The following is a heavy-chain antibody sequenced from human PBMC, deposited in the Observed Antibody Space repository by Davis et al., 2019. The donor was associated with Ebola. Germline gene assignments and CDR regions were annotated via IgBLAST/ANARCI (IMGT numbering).Heavy chain of an antibody. Sequence: ASVKVSCKASGYTFTSYAMHWVRQAPGQRLEWMGWINAGNGNTKYSQKFQGRVTITRDTSASTAYMELSSLRSEDTAVYYCARGGYCTGGVCYYFDYWGQGTLVTVSS. V-gene: IGHV1-3*01. J-gene: IGHJ4*02. CDR3: ARGGYCTGGVCYYFDY. CDR1: GYTFTSYA. CDR2: INAGNGNT. D-gene: IGHD2-8*02.